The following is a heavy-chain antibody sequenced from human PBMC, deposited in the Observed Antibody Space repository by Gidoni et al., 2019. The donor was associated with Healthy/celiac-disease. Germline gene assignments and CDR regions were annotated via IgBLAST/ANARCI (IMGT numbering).Heavy chain of an antibody. J-gene: IGHJ4*02. V-gene: IGHV3-49*04. CDR1: GFTFGDYA. CDR2: IRSKAYGGTT. Sequence: EVQLVESGGGLVQPGRSLRLSCTASGFTFGDYAMSWVRQAPGKGLEWVGFIRSKAYGGTTEYAASVKGRFTISRDDSKSIAYLQMNSLKTEDTAVYYCTRVAFDPAAIRGFDYWGQGTLVTVSS. D-gene: IGHD2-2*02. CDR3: TRVAFDPAAIRGFDY.